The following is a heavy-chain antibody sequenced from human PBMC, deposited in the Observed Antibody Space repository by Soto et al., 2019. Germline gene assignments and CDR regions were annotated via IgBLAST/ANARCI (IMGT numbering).Heavy chain of an antibody. CDR1: GFTFSSYW. CDR3: ARVRDDWAAERYFDY. D-gene: IGHD6-13*01. V-gene: IGHV3-74*01. J-gene: IGHJ4*02. Sequence: EVPLVESGGGLVQPGGSLRLSCAASGFTFSSYWMHWVRQAPGKGLVWVSRINSDGSSTSYADSVKGRFTISRDNAKNTLYLKMNSLRAEDTAVYYCARVRDDWAAERYFDYWGQGTLVTVSS. CDR2: INSDGSST.